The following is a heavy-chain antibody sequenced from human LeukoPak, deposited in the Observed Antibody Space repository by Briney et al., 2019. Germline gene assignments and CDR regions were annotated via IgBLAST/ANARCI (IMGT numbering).Heavy chain of an antibody. V-gene: IGHV1-69*04. CDR2: IIPILGVT. Sequence: ASVKVSCKASGGTFSSYAISWVRQALGQGLEWMGRIIPILGVTNYAQKFQGRVTITADKSTSTAYMELSSLRSDDTAVYYCARDPSGGYVPYFDYWGQGTLVTVSS. CDR1: GGTFSSYA. J-gene: IGHJ4*02. D-gene: IGHD3-16*01. CDR3: ARDPSGGYVPYFDY.